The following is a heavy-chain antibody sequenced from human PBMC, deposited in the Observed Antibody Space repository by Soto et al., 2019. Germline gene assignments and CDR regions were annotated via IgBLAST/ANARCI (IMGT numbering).Heavy chain of an antibody. CDR3: ARGGQWASRGWFDP. CDR2: INPNSGGT. V-gene: IGHV1-2*04. CDR1: GYTFTGYY. D-gene: IGHD6-19*01. Sequence: QVQLVQSGAEVKKPGASVKVSCKASGYTFTGYYMHWVRQAPGQGLEWMGWINPNSGGTNYAQKCQGWVTMTRDKSISTAYMERSRQRSDDTAGYYCARGGQWASRGWFDPGGQGTLVTVSS. J-gene: IGHJ5*02.